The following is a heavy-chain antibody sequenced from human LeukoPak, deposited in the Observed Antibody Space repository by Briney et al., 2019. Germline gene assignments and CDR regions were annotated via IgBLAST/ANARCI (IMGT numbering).Heavy chain of an antibody. CDR1: SGSISSYY. CDR2: IYYSGST. D-gene: IGHD2-15*01. J-gene: IGHJ5*02. CDR3: ARGRDIVVVVAATSWFDP. V-gene: IGHV4-59*01. Sequence: SETLSLTCTVSSGSISSYYWSWIRQPPGKGLEWIGYIYYSGSTNYNPSLKSRVTISVDTSKNQFSLKLSSVTAADTAVYYCARGRDIVVVVAATSWFDPWGQGTLVTVSS.